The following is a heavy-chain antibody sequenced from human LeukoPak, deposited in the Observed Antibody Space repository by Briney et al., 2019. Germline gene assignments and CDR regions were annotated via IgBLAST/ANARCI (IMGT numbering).Heavy chain of an antibody. CDR2: ISYDGTNK. J-gene: IGHJ4*02. D-gene: IGHD3-10*01. V-gene: IGHV3-30*18. CDR1: GFTFSIYG. CDR3: ANDYRSGSFHDF. Sequence: GGSLRLSCAASGFTFSIYGMHWVRQAPGKGPEWVAVISYDGTNKHYADSVKGRFTISRDNSKDALYLQMNSLRVEDTAVYYCANDYRSGSFHDFWGQGTLVTVSS.